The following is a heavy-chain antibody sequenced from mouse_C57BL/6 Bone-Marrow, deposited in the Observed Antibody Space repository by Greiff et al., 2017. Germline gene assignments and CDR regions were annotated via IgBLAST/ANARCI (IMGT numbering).Heavy chain of an antibody. CDR1: GYSITSGYY. CDR3: ARGIYYYGSSSPFDY. Sequence: DVQLQESGPGLVKPSQSLSLTCSVTGYSITSGYYWNWIRQFPGNKLEWMGYISYDGSNNYNPSLKNRISITRDTSKNQFFLKLNSVTTEDTATYYCARGIYYYGSSSPFDYWGQGTTLTVSS. J-gene: IGHJ2*01. CDR2: ISYDGSN. V-gene: IGHV3-6*01. D-gene: IGHD1-1*01.